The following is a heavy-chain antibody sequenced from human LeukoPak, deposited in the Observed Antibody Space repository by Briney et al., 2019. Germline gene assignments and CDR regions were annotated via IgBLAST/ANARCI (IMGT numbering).Heavy chain of an antibody. CDR3: ARDLVHGDYGDPGYAFVI. J-gene: IGHJ3*02. CDR2: IWYDGSNK. D-gene: IGHD4-17*01. V-gene: IGHV3-33*01. CDR1: GFTFSSYG. Sequence: GGSLTLSCAASGFTFSSYGMHWVRQAPGKGLEWVAIIWYDGSNKYYADSVKGRFTISRDNSKNTLYLQMNSLRAEDTAVYYCARDLVHGDYGDPGYAFVIWGQGTMVTVSS.